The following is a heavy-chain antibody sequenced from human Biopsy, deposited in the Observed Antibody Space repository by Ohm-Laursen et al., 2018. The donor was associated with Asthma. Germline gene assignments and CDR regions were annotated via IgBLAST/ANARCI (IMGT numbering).Heavy chain of an antibody. Sequence: SLRLSCAASGFTFSNYGMHWVRQAPGKGLDWVAVISCDGTNRNYNDSEKGRCTISRDNSRNTLHLEMNSLRARDKAVYFCAKEVFPGWEHRRGSDSWGQGTLVTVSS. CDR1: GFTFSNYG. V-gene: IGHV3-30*18. J-gene: IGHJ4*02. CDR3: AKEVFPGWEHRRGSDS. CDR2: ISCDGTNR. D-gene: IGHD4-23*01.